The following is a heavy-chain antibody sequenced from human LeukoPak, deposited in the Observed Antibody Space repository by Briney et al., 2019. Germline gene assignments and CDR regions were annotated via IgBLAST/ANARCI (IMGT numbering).Heavy chain of an antibody. J-gene: IGHJ4*02. Sequence: GGSLRLSCAASGFTVSSNYMSWVRQAPGKGLEWVSVIYSGGSTYYAASVKGRFTISRDNSKNTLYLQMNSLRAEDTAVYYCARVRKYSSSWYLDYWGQGTLVTVSS. CDR2: IYSGGST. V-gene: IGHV3-53*01. CDR3: ARVRKYSSSWYLDY. D-gene: IGHD6-13*01. CDR1: GFTVSSNY.